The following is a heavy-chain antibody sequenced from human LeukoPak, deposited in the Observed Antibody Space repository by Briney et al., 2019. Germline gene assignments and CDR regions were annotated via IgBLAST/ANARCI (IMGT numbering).Heavy chain of an antibody. Sequence: GASVKVSCKASGYTFTSYGISWVRQAPGQGLEWMGWISAYNGNTNYAQKLQGRVTMTTDTSTSTAYMEVRSLRSDDTAVYYCARGGGSGYVSYYYYGMDVWGKGTTVTVSS. CDR2: ISAYNGNT. D-gene: IGHD5-12*01. CDR1: GYTFTSYG. V-gene: IGHV1-18*04. CDR3: ARGGGSGYVSYYYYGMDV. J-gene: IGHJ6*04.